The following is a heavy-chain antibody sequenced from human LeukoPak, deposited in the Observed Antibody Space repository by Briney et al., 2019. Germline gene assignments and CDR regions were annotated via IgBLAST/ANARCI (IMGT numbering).Heavy chain of an antibody. Sequence: GGSLRLSCAASGFAFTKAWMAWVRQAPGKGLEWVGRIKSKGNDGTTDYAAPVKGRFTISRDDSKNTLYLQMNSLITEDTAVYYCTTNAAVGTWEIFDYWGRGTLVTVSS. V-gene: IGHV3-15*01. CDR1: GFAFTKAW. CDR2: IKSKGNDGTT. D-gene: IGHD1-1*01. CDR3: TTNAAVGTWEIFDY. J-gene: IGHJ4*02.